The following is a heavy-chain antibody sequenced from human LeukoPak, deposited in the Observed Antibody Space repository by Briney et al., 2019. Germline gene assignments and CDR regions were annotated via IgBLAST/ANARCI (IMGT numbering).Heavy chain of an antibody. V-gene: IGHV3-64D*09. CDR1: GFTFSNYT. CDR2: ISSNGGST. D-gene: IGHD3-3*01. Sequence: GGSLRLSCSASGFTFSNYTMHWVRQAPGKGLEYVSSISSNGGSTYSADSVKGRFTISRDNSKNTLYLQMSSLRAEDTAVYYCAREMAYDFWSGYYANNWFDPWGQGTLVTVSS. J-gene: IGHJ5*02. CDR3: AREMAYDFWSGYYANNWFDP.